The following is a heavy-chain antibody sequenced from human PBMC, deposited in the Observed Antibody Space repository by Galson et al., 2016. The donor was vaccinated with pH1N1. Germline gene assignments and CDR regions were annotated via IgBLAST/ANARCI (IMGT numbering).Heavy chain of an antibody. D-gene: IGHD3-9*01. V-gene: IGHV4-30-4*08. CDR2: IYYSGNT. J-gene: IGHJ4*02. CDR1: GDFISSGDYF. Sequence: LSLTCAVSGDFISSGDYFWSWIRQPPGKGLEWIGYIYYSGNTFYNPSLKSRVTISLDTSKTQFSLKLSSVTATDTAIYYCARGRDYDSFTGSSYYFDYWGQGTLVTVSS. CDR3: ARGRDYDSFTGSSYYFDY.